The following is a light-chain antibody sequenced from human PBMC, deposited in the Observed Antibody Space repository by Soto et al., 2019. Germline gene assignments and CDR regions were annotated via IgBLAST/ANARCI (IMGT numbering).Light chain of an antibody. J-gene: IGKJ1*01. CDR3: QQSSNWPRT. V-gene: IGKV3-15*01. Sequence: EIVMTQSPATLSVSPGERVTLSCRASQFISNSLAWYQQRPSQPPRLLIYGASTRAAGISARFSGSGSGTEFTLTISSLQSEDFAVYYCQQSSNWPRTFGQGTKVDSK. CDR1: QFISNS. CDR2: GAS.